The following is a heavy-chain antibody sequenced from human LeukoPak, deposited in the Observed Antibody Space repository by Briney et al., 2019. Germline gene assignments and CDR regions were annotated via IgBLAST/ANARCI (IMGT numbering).Heavy chain of an antibody. CDR1: GFTFSSSW. CDR2: INSDGSST. Sequence: GGSLRLSCAASGFTFSSSWMHWVRQAPGKGLVWVSRINSDGSSTNYADSVKGRFTISRDNAKHTLYLQMNSLRADDTAVYYCAKVTAVASTGALDYWGQGTLVTVSS. D-gene: IGHD6-19*01. V-gene: IGHV3-74*01. J-gene: IGHJ4*02. CDR3: AKVTAVASTGALDY.